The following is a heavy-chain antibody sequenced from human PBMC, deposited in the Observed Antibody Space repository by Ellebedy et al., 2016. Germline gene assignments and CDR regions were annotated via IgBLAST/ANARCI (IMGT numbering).Heavy chain of an antibody. CDR2: ISHGPGSTI. V-gene: IGHV3-48*02. D-gene: IGHD3-16*01. J-gene: IGHJ3*02. Sequence: GGSLRLXXVVSGFTFRGYSMKWVRRTPGKGLEWLSFISHGPGSTIYYADSVKGRFTISRDDAKNSVYLQMNSLRDEDKAVYYCTRGVLSNSFDMWGQGTQVTVSS. CDR1: GFTFRGYS. CDR3: TRGVLSNSFDM.